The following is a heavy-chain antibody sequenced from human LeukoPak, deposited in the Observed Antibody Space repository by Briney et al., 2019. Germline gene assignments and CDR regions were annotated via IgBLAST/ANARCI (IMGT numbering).Heavy chain of an antibody. CDR3: ATPWGCTRPDCPFLH. CDR1: GYTFTGYY. V-gene: IGHV1-2*02. CDR2: INPNSGGT. J-gene: IGHJ4*02. Sequence: ASVKVSCKASGYTFTGYYMHWVRQAPGQGLEWMGWINPNSGGTNYAQKFQGRVTMTRDTSISSSYMELSSLRSDDTAVYYCATPWGCTRPDCPFLHWGQGTLVTVSS. D-gene: IGHD2-8*01.